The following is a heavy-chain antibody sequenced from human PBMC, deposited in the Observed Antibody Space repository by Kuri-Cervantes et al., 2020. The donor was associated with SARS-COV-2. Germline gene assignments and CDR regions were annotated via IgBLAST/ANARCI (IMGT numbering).Heavy chain of an antibody. CDR3: ARDRVVPAALYYFDY. Sequence: ASVKVSCKASGYTFTSYGISWVRQAPGQGLEWMGWISAYNGNTNYAQKLQGRVTMTTDTSTSTAYMELRSLRSDDTAVNYCARDRVVPAALYYFDYWGQGTLVTVSS. V-gene: IGHV1-18*01. CDR1: GYTFTSYG. D-gene: IGHD2-2*01. CDR2: ISAYNGNT. J-gene: IGHJ4*02.